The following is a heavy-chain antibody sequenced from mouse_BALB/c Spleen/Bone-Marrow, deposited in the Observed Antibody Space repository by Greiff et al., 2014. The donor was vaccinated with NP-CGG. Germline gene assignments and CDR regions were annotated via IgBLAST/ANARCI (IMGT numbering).Heavy chain of an antibody. CDR3: ARQGAYSDFDY. CDR1: GFTFSDYY. D-gene: IGHD2-10*01. CDR2: ISNGGGST. V-gene: IGHV5-12*02. J-gene: IGHJ2*01. Sequence: DVHLVESGGGLVQPGGSLKLSCATSGFTFSDYYMYWVRQTPEKRLEWVAYISNGGGSTYYPDTVKGRFTISRDNAKNTLYLQMSRLKSEDTAMYYCARQGAYSDFDYWGQGTTLTVSS.